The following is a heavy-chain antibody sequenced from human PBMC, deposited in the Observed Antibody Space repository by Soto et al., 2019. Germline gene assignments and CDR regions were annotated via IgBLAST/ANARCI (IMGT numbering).Heavy chain of an antibody. V-gene: IGHV1-8*01. J-gene: IGHJ6*02. D-gene: IGHD3-3*01. CDR3: ARGWGLRCFLRSPDYYYGRDV. CDR2: MNPNSGNT. CDR1: GYTFTSHD. Sequence: ASVKVSCKASGYTFTSHDINWVRQATGQGLEWMGWMNPNSGNTGYAQKFQGRGTMTMNTCISTAYMELSSLRSEDTAVYYRARGWGLRCFLRSPDYYYGRDVWGQGTTVTVSS.